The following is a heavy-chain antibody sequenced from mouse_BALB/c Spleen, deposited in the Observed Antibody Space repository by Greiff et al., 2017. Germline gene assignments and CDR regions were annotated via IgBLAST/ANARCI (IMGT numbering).Heavy chain of an antibody. CDR3: ARIKDYGSSYGYGYYYAMDY. CDR2: IWWDDDK. J-gene: IGHJ4*01. V-gene: IGHV8-8*01. D-gene: IGHD1-1*01. CDR1: GFSLSTSGMG. Sequence: QVTLKVSGPGILQPSQTLSLTCSFSGFSLSTSGMGVGWIRQPSGKGLEWLAHIWWDDDKYYNTALKRGLTISKDTSKNQVFLKIASVDTADTATYYCARIKDYGSSYGYGYYYAMDYWGQGTSVTVSS.